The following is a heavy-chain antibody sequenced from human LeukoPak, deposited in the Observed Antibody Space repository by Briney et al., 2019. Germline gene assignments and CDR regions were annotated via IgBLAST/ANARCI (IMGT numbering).Heavy chain of an antibody. D-gene: IGHD3-3*01. CDR1: GGSISSYY. CDR3: ARAGGYYQYFQH. Sequence: PSETLSLTCTVSGGSISSYYWSWIRRFPGKGLEWIGYIYYSGSTNYDPSLKSRVTISVDMSKNQISLKLSSVTAADTAVYYCARAGGYYQYFQHWGQGTLVTVSS. CDR2: IYYSGST. J-gene: IGHJ1*01. V-gene: IGHV4-59*01.